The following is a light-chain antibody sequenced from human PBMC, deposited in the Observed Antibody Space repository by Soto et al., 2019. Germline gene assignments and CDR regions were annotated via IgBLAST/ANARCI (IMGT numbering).Light chain of an antibody. CDR3: QQDNRYSYS. V-gene: IGKV1-5*01. CDR2: DAS. Sequence: DIQMTQSPSTLSASVGDRVTITCRASQSISSWLAWYQQKPGKAPKLLIYDASSLESGVTSRFSSSGSGTESNLALGSLQPDYFATYYCQQDNRYSYSVGQGPKLEIK. J-gene: IGKJ2*01. CDR1: QSISSW.